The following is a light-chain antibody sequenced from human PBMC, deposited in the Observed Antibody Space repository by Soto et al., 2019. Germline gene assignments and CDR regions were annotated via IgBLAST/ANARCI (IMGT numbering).Light chain of an antibody. V-gene: IGKV3-15*01. Sequence: EIVLTQSPGTLSLSPGERATLSCRASQSVSSTYLIWYQQKPGQAPRLLIYGASTRATGIPVRFSGSGSGTDFTLTISSLQSEDFAVYYCQQYNNWPPRLTFGGGTKVDIK. CDR1: QSVSSTY. CDR2: GAS. CDR3: QQYNNWPPRLT. J-gene: IGKJ4*01.